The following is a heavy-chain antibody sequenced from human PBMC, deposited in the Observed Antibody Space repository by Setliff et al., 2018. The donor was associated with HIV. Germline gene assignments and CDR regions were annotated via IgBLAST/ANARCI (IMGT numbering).Heavy chain of an antibody. J-gene: IGHJ4*02. V-gene: IGHV4-61*09. CDR2: IYITGDT. D-gene: IGHD2-15*01. CDR1: GGSINRGTYY. Sequence: SETLSLTCSVSGGSINRGTYYWTWIRQSAGKGLEWIGHIYITGDTDYNPSLKSRVTISVDTSKNQFSLKLSSVTGADTAVYYCARGRGRHCSGGSCYSGGVDYWGQGTLVTVSS. CDR3: ARGRGRHCSGGSCYSGGVDY.